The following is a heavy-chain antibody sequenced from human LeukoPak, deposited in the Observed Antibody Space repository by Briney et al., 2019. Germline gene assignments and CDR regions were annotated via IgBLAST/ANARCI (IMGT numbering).Heavy chain of an antibody. D-gene: IGHD5-12*01. CDR1: GGSFSGYY. J-gene: IGHJ4*02. CDR2: INHSGST. Sequence: SETLSLTCAVYGGSFSGYYWSWIRQPPGKGLEWIGEINHSGSTNYNPSLKSRVTISVDTSKNQFSLKLSSVTAADTAVYYCAVYSGFGGRDYWGQGTLVTVSS. CDR3: AVYSGFGGRDY. V-gene: IGHV4-34*01.